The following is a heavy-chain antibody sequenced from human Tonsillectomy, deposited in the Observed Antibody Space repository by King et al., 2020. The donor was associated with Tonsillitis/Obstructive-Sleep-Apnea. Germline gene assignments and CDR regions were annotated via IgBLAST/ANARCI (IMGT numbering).Heavy chain of an antibody. CDR1: GFTFSSYE. Sequence: VQLVESGGGLVQPGGSLRLSCAASGFTFSSYEMNWVRQAPGKGLEWVSYISSSGTKIYYADSVKGRFTISRDNAKNSLYLQMNSLRVEDTAVYYCARDRDNDGLTDAFDIWGQGTMVTASS. V-gene: IGHV3-48*03. D-gene: IGHD5-24*01. J-gene: IGHJ3*02. CDR2: ISSSGTKI. CDR3: ARDRDNDGLTDAFDI.